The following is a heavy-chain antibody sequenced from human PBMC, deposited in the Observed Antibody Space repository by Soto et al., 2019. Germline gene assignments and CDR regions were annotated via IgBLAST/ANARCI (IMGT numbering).Heavy chain of an antibody. CDR2: ISGSGGST. CDR1: GFTFSSYA. D-gene: IGHD3-22*01. J-gene: IGHJ4*02. V-gene: IGHV3-23*01. Sequence: GGSLRLSCAASGFTFSSYAMSWVRQAPGKGLEWVSAISGSGGSTYYADSVKGRFTISRDNSKNTLYLQMNSLRAEDTAVYYCAKDVKYYYDSSGYFDYWGQGTLVTVSS. CDR3: AKDVKYYYDSSGYFDY.